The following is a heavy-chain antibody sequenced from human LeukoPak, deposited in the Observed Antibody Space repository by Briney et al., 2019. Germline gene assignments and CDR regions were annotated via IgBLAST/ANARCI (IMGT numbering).Heavy chain of an antibody. V-gene: IGHV3-43D*03. CDR3: AKDSGSGSYYPTNWFDP. CDR2: ISWDGDNT. J-gene: IGHJ5*02. D-gene: IGHD3-10*01. CDR1: GFTFDDYA. Sequence: GGSLRLSCAASGFTFDDYAMHWVRQAPGKGLEWVSLISWDGDNTYYADSVKGRFTISRDNSKNSLYRQMNSLRAEDTALYYCAKDSGSGSYYPTNWFDPWGQGTLVTVSS.